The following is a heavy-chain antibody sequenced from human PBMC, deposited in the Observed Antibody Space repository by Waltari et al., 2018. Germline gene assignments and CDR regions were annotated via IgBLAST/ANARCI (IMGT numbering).Heavy chain of an antibody. Sequence: QVQLQQWGAGLLKPSETLSPTCAVYGGFFSGYYLSWIRQPPGKGLEWIGEINHSGSTNYNPSLKSRVTISVDTSKNQFSLKLSSVTAADTAVYYCARDAYYSGSYDYWGQGTLVTVSS. CDR1: GGFFSGYY. D-gene: IGHD1-26*01. CDR3: ARDAYYSGSYDY. V-gene: IGHV4-34*01. J-gene: IGHJ4*02. CDR2: INHSGST.